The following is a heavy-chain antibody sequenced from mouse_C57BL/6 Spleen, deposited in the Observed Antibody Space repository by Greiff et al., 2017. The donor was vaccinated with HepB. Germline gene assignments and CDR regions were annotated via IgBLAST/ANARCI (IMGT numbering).Heavy chain of an antibody. J-gene: IGHJ2*01. CDR3: ARDTTVVATYDYFDY. Sequence: EVHLVESGGGLVKPGGSLKLSCAASGFTFSSYAMSWVRQTPEKRLEWVATISDGGSYTYYPDNVKGRFTISRDNAKNNLYLQMSHLKSEDTAMYYCARDTTVVATYDYFDYWGQGTTLTVSS. CDR1: GFTFSSYA. D-gene: IGHD1-1*01. V-gene: IGHV5-4*01. CDR2: ISDGGSYT.